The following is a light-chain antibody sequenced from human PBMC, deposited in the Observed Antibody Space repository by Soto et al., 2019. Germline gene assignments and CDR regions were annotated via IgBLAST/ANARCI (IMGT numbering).Light chain of an antibody. CDR2: GAS. CDR1: QSVSSNY. Sequence: EIVLTQSPGTLSLSPGERATLSCRASQSVSSNYLAWYQQKPGQAPRLLIFGASSRATGIPDRFSGSGSGTDFTLSISRLEPDDFEVYYFQMSNHWVGTFGGGTKVDI. J-gene: IGKJ4*01. CDR3: QMSNHWVGT. V-gene: IGKV3-20*01.